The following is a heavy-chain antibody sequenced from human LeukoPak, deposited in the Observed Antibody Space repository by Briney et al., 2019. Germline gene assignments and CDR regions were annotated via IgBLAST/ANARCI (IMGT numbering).Heavy chain of an antibody. D-gene: IGHD3-10*01. CDR2: ISYDGSKK. CDR3: ARDGRFGELLSTTAYTSTLYGMDV. Sequence: GGSLRLSCAASGFTFSSYAMHWVRQAPGKGLEWVSVISYDGSKKYNADSVKGRFTISRDNSKNTLYLQMDSLRAEDTAVYYCARDGRFGELLSTTAYTSTLYGMDVWGQGTTVTVSS. V-gene: IGHV3-30-3*01. J-gene: IGHJ6*02. CDR1: GFTFSSYA.